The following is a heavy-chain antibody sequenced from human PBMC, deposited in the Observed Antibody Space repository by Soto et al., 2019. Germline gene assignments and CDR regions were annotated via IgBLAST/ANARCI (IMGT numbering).Heavy chain of an antibody. D-gene: IGHD1-26*01. CDR2: FDPEDGET. CDR3: ATSALGTTSAWFDP. V-gene: IGHV1-24*01. J-gene: IGHJ5*02. Sequence: ASVKVSCKVSGNTLTDLSIHWVRQAPGKGLEWMGGFDPEDGETIYAQKFQGRITMTEDTSTDTAYMELSSLRSEGTAVYYCATSALGTTSAWFDPWGQGTLVTVSS. CDR1: GNTLTDLS.